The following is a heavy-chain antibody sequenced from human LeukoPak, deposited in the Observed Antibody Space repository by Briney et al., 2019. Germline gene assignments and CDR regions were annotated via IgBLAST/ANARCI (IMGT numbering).Heavy chain of an antibody. Sequence: SETLSLTCAVYGGSFSGYYWSWIRQPPGKGLEWIGEINHSGSTNYNPSLKSRVTISVDTSKNQFSLKLSSVPAADTAVYYCARGGGSSSAGSDNWFDPWGQGTLVTVSS. CDR1: GGSFSGYY. CDR3: ARGGGSSSAGSDNWFDP. J-gene: IGHJ5*02. CDR2: INHSGST. D-gene: IGHD6-6*01. V-gene: IGHV4-34*01.